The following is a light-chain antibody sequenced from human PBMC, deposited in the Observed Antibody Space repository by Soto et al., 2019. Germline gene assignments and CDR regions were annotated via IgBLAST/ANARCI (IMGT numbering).Light chain of an antibody. CDR1: SGHISYS. V-gene: IGLV4-69*01. CDR2: LNSDGSH. Sequence: QPVLTQSPSASASLGASVKFTCTLSSGHISYSIAWHQQQPEQGPRYLMKLNSDGSHTTGDGIPDRFSGSSSGAERSLTISRLQSEDEADYYCQTWGTGILVFGTGTKVTVL. J-gene: IGLJ1*01. CDR3: QTWGTGILV.